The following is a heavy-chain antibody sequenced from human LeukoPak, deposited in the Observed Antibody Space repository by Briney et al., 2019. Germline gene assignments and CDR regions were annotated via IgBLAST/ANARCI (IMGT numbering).Heavy chain of an antibody. J-gene: IGHJ4*02. D-gene: IGHD3-16*01. CDR1: GFTFSTYW. Sequence: PGGSPRLSCAASGFTFSTYWMSWVRQAPGKGLEWVANIKQDGGEKNYVDSVKGRFTISRDNAKNSLFLQMNSLRAEDTALYYCARDNPFGGYWGQGTLVTVSS. CDR3: ARDNPFGGY. CDR2: IKQDGGEK. V-gene: IGHV3-7*03.